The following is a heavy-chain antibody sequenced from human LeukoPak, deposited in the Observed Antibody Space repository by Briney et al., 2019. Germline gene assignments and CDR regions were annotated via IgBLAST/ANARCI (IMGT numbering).Heavy chain of an antibody. CDR2: ISPGGGTT. CDR3: ARDTPYTLSGWHDAFDI. J-gene: IGHJ3*02. Sequence: GGSLRLSCAVSGFAFGSEAMSWVRQSPARGLEWVASISPGGGTTYYADYVKGRFTISRDNSKNTLYLQMNSLRAEDTAVYYCARDTPYTLSGWHDAFDIWGQGTMVTVSS. CDR1: GFAFGSEA. V-gene: IGHV3-23*01. D-gene: IGHD6-19*01.